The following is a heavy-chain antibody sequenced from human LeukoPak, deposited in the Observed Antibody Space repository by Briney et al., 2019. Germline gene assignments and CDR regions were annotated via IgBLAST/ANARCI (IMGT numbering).Heavy chain of an antibody. V-gene: IGHV4-34*01. CDR1: GGSFSGYY. CDR2: INHSGST. CDR3: ASRKDCWSGRYYYYYMDV. J-gene: IGHJ6*03. Sequence: SETLFLTCAFYGGSFSGYYWSWIRQPPGKGLELIGEINHSGSTNYNPSLKGRVTISVDTSKNQFSLKLSSVTSADTAVYYCASRKDCWSGRYYYYYMDVWGKGTTVTVSS. D-gene: IGHD3-3*01.